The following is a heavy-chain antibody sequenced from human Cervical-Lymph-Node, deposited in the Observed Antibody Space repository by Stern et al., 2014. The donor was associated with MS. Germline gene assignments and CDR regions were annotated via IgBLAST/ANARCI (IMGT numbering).Heavy chain of an antibody. V-gene: IGHV4-4*02. CDR1: GDSISSGNW. CDR2: IYQKGDT. Sequence: QLQLQESGPGLVKPSGTLSLTCAVSGDSISSGNWWTWVRQPPGKGLEWIGEIYQKGDTNYNPSLKSRVSMSVDKPKNQLSLKLTSVTAADTAVYYCARVDREVVFPWFDSWGQGALVTVSS. J-gene: IGHJ5*01. CDR3: ARVDREVVFPWFDS. D-gene: IGHD2-2*01.